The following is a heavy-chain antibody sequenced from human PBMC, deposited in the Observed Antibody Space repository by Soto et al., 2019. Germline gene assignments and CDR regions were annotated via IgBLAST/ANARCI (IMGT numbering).Heavy chain of an antibody. D-gene: IGHD6-6*01. Sequence: PVGSLRLSCVASGFTFDDYAVHWVRQGPGKGLEWVSGISGDSGTIGYGDSVKGRFTISRDNAKNSLLLRLNSLRTEDTAVYYCARGLGSFFTFDLWGLGTLVTVSS. CDR1: GFTFDDYA. V-gene: IGHV3-9*01. J-gene: IGHJ4*02. CDR3: ARGLGSFFTFDL. CDR2: ISGDSGTI.